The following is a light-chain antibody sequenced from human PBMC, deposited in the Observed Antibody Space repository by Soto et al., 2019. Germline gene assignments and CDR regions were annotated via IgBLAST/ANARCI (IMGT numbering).Light chain of an antibody. CDR1: QGIRND. CDR2: AAS. CDR3: LQDYYYPWT. Sequence: ALQMTQSPSFLSASVGDRVTITCRTSQGIRNDLGWYQQKPGKAPKLLIYAASSLHSGVPSRFSGSGSGTDFSLTISSLQPEDFATYYCLQDYYYPWTFGQGTKVEIK. J-gene: IGKJ1*01. V-gene: IGKV1-6*01.